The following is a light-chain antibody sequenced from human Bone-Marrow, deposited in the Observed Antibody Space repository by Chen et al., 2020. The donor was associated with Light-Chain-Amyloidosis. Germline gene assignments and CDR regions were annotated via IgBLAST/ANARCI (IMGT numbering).Light chain of an antibody. J-gene: IGKJ5*01. V-gene: IGKV1-39*01. CDR1: QRISNY. CDR3: QQSYSMSSIT. CDR2: AAS. Sequence: DIQMTQSPSSLSASVGDRVPITCRASQRISNYLNWYQQKPGKAPKLLIHAASTLQSGVPLRFSGSGSGTDFILTISSVQPEDFASYYCQQSYSMSSITFGQGTRLEIK.